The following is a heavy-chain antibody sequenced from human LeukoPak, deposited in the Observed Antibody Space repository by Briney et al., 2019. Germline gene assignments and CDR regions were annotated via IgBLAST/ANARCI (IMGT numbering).Heavy chain of an antibody. V-gene: IGHV1-69*05. D-gene: IGHD1-26*01. J-gene: IGHJ3*02. Sequence: SVKVSCKASGGTFSSYAISWVRQAPGQGLEWMGRIIPIFGTANYAQKFQGRVTITTDESTSIAYMELSSLRSEDTAVYYCARHQEVGATLSAFDIWGQGTMVTVSS. CDR1: GGTFSSYA. CDR2: IIPIFGTA. CDR3: ARHQEVGATLSAFDI.